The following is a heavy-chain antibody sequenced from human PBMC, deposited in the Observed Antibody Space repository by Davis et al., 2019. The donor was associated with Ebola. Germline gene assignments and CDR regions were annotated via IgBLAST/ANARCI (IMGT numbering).Heavy chain of an antibody. CDR3: ARDRYYDILNRVYYGMDV. D-gene: IGHD3-9*01. CDR2: IKQDGSEK. J-gene: IGHJ6*02. Sequence: PGGSLRLSCAASGFTFSSYWMSWVRQAPGKGLEWVANIKQDGSEKYYVDSVKGRFTISRDNAKNSLYLQMNSLRAEDTAVYYCARDRYYDILNRVYYGMDVWGQGTTVTVSS. CDR1: GFTFSSYW. V-gene: IGHV3-7*01.